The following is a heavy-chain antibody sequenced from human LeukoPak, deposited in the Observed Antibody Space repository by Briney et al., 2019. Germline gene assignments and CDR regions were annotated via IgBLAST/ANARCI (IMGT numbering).Heavy chain of an antibody. CDR1: GGSIXSYX. V-gene: IGHV4-59*08. Sequence: KPSETLSLTCTXXGGSIXSYXXXWXXXXXXXXXXXIGXIYYSGRTNYXXXLKSRVTISVDTSKNQFSPKLSSVTAADTAVYYCARRRRWAAAGTIDYWGQGTLVTVSS. J-gene: IGHJ4*02. D-gene: IGHD6-13*01. CDR3: ARRRRWAAAGTIDY. CDR2: IYYSGRT.